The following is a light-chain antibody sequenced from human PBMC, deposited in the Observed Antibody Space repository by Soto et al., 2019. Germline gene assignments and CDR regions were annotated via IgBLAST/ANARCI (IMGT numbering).Light chain of an antibody. CDR3: HQYNNWPPWT. CDR2: GAS. CDR1: QSVSSN. V-gene: IGKV3-15*01. Sequence: DIVMTQSPATLSVSPGERATLPCRASQSVSSNLAWYQQKPGQAPRLLIYGASTRATGIPARFSGSGSGTEFTLTISSLQSEDYAVYYCHQYNNWPPWTFGQGTKVDIK. J-gene: IGKJ1*01.